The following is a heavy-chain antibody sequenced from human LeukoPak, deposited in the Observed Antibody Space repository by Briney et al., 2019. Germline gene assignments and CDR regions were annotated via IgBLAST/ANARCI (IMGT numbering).Heavy chain of an antibody. CDR1: GFSLSTNGVG. D-gene: IGHD5-12*01. V-gene: IGHV2-5*01. CDR2: IYWNDDK. CDR3: AHSTRTSSHSGYDDGIDY. Sequence: ESGPTLVKPTQTLTLTCTFSGFSLSTNGVGVGWIRQPPGKALEWLALIYWNDDKRYSPSLNSRLTITRDTSKNQVVLTMTNMDPVDTATYYCAHSTRTSSHSGYDDGIDYWGQGTLVTVSS. J-gene: IGHJ4*02.